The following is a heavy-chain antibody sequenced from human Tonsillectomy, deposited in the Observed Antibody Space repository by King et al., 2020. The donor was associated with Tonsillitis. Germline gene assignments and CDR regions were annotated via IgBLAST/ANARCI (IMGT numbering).Heavy chain of an antibody. Sequence: QLQESGPGLLKPFVTLSLTCAVSGISLMPYYWVLMRQSPGKGLEWIGYVSDSGWAHYHPSLSGRVTVSLDTAKNEFYRKINSMTAADTAIYYCGRDPGPLARGTDSWGQGILVTVSS. CDR2: VSDSGWA. J-gene: IGHJ4*02. CDR1: GISLMPYY. CDR3: GRDPGPLARGTDS. D-gene: IGHD3-16*01. V-gene: IGHV4-59*01.